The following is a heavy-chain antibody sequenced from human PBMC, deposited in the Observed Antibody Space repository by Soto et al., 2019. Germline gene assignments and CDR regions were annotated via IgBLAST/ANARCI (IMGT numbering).Heavy chain of an antibody. D-gene: IGHD7-27*01. CDR1: GYTFTSYG. Sequence: ASVKVSCKASGYTFTSYGISWVRQAPGQGLEWMGWISAYNGNTNYAQKLQGRVTVTTDTSTSTAYMELRSLRSDDTAVYYCAKVTGVIPDYYYGMDVWGQGTTVTVSS. CDR2: ISAYNGNT. CDR3: AKVTGVIPDYYYGMDV. J-gene: IGHJ6*02. V-gene: IGHV1-18*01.